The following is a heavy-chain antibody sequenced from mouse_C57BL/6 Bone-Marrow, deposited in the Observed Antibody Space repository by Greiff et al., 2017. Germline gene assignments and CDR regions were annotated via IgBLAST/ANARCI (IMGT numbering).Heavy chain of an antibody. CDR1: GYTFTSYG. D-gene: IGHD2-4*01. J-gene: IGHJ3*01. CDR3: ARFRPRLRRPSWFAY. CDR2: IYPRSGNT. V-gene: IGHV1-81*01. Sequence: VQLQQSGAELARPGASVKLSCKASGYTFTSYGISWVKQRTGQGLEWIGEIYPRSGNTYYNEKFKGKATLTEEKSSSTAYMELSSRTSEASAVYFCARFRPRLRRPSWFAYWGQGTLVTVS.